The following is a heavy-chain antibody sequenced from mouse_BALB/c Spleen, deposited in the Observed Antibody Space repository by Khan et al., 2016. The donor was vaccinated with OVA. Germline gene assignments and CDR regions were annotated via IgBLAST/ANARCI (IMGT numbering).Heavy chain of an antibody. D-gene: IGHD1-1*01. V-gene: IGHV3-2*02. J-gene: IGHJ2*01. CDR1: GYSITSDYA. CDR3: ARSVTITTVVATDFDY. CDR2: ISYSGRT. Sequence: EVKLVESGPGLVKPSQSLSLTCTVTGYSITSDYAWNWIRQFPGNKLEWMGYISYSGRTSYNPSLKSRISITRDTSKNQFFLQLNSVTTEDTATXYCARSVTITTVVATDFDYWGQGTTLTVSS.